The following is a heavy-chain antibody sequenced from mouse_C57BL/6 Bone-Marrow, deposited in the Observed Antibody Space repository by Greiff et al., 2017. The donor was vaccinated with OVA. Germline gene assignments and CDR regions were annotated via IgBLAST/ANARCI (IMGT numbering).Heavy chain of an antibody. CDR2: IDPETGGT. Sequence: QVQLQQSGAELVRPGASVTLSCKASGYTFTDYEMHWVKQTPVHGLEWIGAIDPETGGTAYNQKFKGKAILTADKSSSTAYMELRSLTSEDSAVYYCTRSPLYYGSRPSYFDVWGTGTTVTVSS. D-gene: IGHD1-1*01. V-gene: IGHV1-15*01. CDR3: TRSPLYYGSRPSYFDV. CDR1: GYTFTDYE. J-gene: IGHJ1*03.